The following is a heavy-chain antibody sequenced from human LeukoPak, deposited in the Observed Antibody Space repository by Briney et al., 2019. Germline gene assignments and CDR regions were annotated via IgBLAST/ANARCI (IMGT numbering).Heavy chain of an antibody. CDR3: ATGYYGSGSSYYFDY. Sequence: ASVKVSCKVSGYTLTELSMHWVRQAPGKGLEGMGGFDPEDGETIYAQKFQGRVTMTEDTSTDTAYMELSSLRSEDTAVYYCATGYYGSGSSYYFDYWGQGTLVTVSS. CDR1: GYTLTELS. J-gene: IGHJ4*02. V-gene: IGHV1-24*01. CDR2: FDPEDGET. D-gene: IGHD3-10*01.